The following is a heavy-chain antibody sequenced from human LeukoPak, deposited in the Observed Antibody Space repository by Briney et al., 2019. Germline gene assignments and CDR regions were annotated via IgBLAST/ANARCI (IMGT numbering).Heavy chain of an antibody. CDR3: ARHDFYSNYPHNWFDP. J-gene: IGHJ5*02. V-gene: IGHV4-59*08. CDR1: GGSISSYY. CDR2: FYHSGNS. Sequence: SETLSLTCTVSGGSISSYYWSWIRQPPGKGLEWIGSFYHSGNSYYNPSLKSRVSISVDTSKNQFSLNLSSVTAADTALYYCARHDFYSNYPHNWFDPWGQGTLVTVSS. D-gene: IGHD4-11*01.